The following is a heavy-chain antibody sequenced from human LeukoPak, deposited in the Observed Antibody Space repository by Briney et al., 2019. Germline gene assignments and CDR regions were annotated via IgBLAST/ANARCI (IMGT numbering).Heavy chain of an antibody. Sequence: PSETLSLPCTDSGGSLSSYYWSWIRQPPGKGLEWIGYIYYSGSTNYNPSLKSRVTISVDTSKNQFSLKLSSVTAADTGVYYCARAVPMTTVTLNWFDPWGKGTLVTVSS. J-gene: IGHJ5*02. D-gene: IGHD4-17*01. CDR2: IYYSGST. CDR3: ARAVPMTTVTLNWFDP. CDR1: GGSLSSYY. V-gene: IGHV4-59*01.